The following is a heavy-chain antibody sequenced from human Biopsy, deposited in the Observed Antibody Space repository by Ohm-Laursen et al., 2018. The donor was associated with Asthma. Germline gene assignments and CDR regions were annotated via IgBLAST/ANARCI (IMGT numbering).Heavy chain of an antibody. J-gene: IGHJ4*02. D-gene: IGHD1-14*01. CDR3: TTLTLFFDSSEGTPIDY. V-gene: IGHV3-53*01. CDR2: IYSGGTS. Sequence: SLRLSCAASGFAVSRDHMFWVRQAPGKGLEWVSVIYSGGTSHTADSVRGRFTISRDYSKNTLYLQMHSLRAEDTAVYYCTTLTLFFDSSEGTPIDYWGPGTRVTVSS. CDR1: GFAVSRDH.